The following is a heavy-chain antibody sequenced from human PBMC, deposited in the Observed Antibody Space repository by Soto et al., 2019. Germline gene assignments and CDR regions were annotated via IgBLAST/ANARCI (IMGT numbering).Heavy chain of an antibody. CDR1: GFTFSDYS. J-gene: IGHJ4*02. Sequence: QVQLVESGGGLVKPGGSLGVSCAASGFTFSDYSMSWIRQAPGKGLEWVSYISSSSSYTNYADSVKGRFTISRDNAKNSLYLQMNSLRAEDAAVYYCARDSVYYGDYELNYFDYWGQGTLVTVSS. D-gene: IGHD4-17*01. CDR3: ARDSVYYGDYELNYFDY. V-gene: IGHV3-11*05. CDR2: ISSSSSYT.